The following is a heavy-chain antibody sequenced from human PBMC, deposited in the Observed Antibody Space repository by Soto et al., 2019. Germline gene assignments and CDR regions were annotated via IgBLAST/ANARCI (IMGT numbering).Heavy chain of an antibody. J-gene: IGHJ4*02. Sequence: GFLKLCCRAAGVTFSDYSRALVRQATGEGLEWVSHTSGNGGSTYYADSVKGRFTISRDNSRDTMHLQMNSLRAEDTALYYCTRTLFIAARGVEPFDYWGQGALVTVSS. CDR3: TRTLFIAARGVEPFDY. CDR2: TSGNGGST. D-gene: IGHD6-6*01. CDR1: GVTFSDYS. V-gene: IGHV3-23*01.